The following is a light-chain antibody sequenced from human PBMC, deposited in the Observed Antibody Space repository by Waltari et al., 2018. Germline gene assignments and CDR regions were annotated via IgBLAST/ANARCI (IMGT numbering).Light chain of an antibody. V-gene: IGLV1-40*01. CDR3: QSYDSSLTGSWV. CDR2: GNT. CDR1: GSNIGAGYD. J-gene: IGLJ3*02. Sequence: QSVLTQPPSVSGAPGPRVTISCTGRGSNIGAGYDVHGYQQLPGTAPKLLIYGNTNRPSGVPDRFSGSKSGTSGSLAITGLQAEDEAYYYCQSYDSSLTGSWVFGGGTKLTVL.